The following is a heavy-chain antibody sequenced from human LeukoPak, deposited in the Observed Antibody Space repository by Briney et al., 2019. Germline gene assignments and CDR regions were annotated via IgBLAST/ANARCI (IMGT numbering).Heavy chain of an antibody. D-gene: IGHD6-13*01. J-gene: IGHJ4*02. CDR2: INPGGGST. CDR3: ARDSSDSPYSSSWLHDY. V-gene: IGHV1-46*01. Sequence: ASVKVSCKASGGTFSSYAISWVRQAPGRGLEWMGIINPGGGSTSYAQKFQGRVTMTRDTSTSTVYMELSSLRSEDTAVYYCARDSSDSPYSSSWLHDYWGQGSLVTVSS. CDR1: GGTFSSYA.